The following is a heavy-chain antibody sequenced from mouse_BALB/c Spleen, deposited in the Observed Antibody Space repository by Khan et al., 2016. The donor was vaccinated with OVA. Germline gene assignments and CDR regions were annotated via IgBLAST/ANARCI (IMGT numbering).Heavy chain of an antibody. J-gene: IGHJ3*01. CDR3: AGGRAY. V-gene: IGHV3-2*02. CDR2: ISYSGRI. Sequence: EVQLQESGPGLVKPSQSLSLTCTVTGYSITSDYAWNWIRQFPGNKLEWMGYISYSGRISYTPSLKSRISITRDTSKNQFFLQLNSVTTDDTATYYCAGGRAYWGQGTLVAVFA. D-gene: IGHD3-3*01. CDR1: GYSITSDYA.